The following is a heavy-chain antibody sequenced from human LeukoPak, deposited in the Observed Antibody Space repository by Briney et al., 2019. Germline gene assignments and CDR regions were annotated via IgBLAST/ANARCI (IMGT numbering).Heavy chain of an antibody. D-gene: IGHD6-13*01. Sequence: GGSLRLPCAAPGFTFSSYAMSWVRQAPGKGLEWVSSITGSGDGTYYADSVKGRFTISRDNSKNTLFLQMNSLSAEDAAVYFCAKIIPATAYWGQGTLVTVSS. CDR1: GFTFSSYA. CDR3: AKIIPATAY. CDR2: ITGSGDGT. J-gene: IGHJ4*02. V-gene: IGHV3-23*01.